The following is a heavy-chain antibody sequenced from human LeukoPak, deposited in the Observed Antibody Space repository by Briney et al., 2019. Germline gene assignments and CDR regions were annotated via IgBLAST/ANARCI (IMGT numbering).Heavy chain of an antibody. J-gene: IGHJ4*02. V-gene: IGHV6-1*01. CDR1: GDSVSSNSAT. CDR3: ARVIETAMVPFDY. Sequence: SQTLSLTCAISGDSVSSNSATWNWIRQSPSRGLEWLGRTYYRSKWYKYYAVSVKGRITINPDTSKNQFSLKLSSVTAADTAVYYCARVIETAMVPFDYWGQGTLVTVSS. CDR2: TYYRSKWYK. D-gene: IGHD5-18*01.